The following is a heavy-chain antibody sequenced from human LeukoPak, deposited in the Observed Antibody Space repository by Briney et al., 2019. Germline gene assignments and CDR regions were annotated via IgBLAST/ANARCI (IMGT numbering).Heavy chain of an antibody. J-gene: IGHJ4*02. CDR2: ISYDGSNK. CDR3: AKDGYSSGWHFYFDY. Sequence: GGSLRLSCAASGFTFSSYGMHWVRQAPGKGLEWVAVISYDGSNKYYADSVKGRFTIYRDNSKNTLYLQMNSLRAEDTAVYYCAKDGYSSGWHFYFDYWGQGTLVTVSS. CDR1: GFTFSSYG. D-gene: IGHD6-19*01. V-gene: IGHV3-30*18.